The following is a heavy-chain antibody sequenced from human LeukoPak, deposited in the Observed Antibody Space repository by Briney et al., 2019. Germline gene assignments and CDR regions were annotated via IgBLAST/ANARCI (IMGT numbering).Heavy chain of an antibody. D-gene: IGHD3-22*01. CDR1: GFTFSSYA. J-gene: IGHJ5*02. Sequence: GGSLRLSCAASGFTFSSYAMSWVRQAPGKGLEWVSAISGSGGSTYYADSARGRFSISRDNSKNTLYLQMNSLRVEDTAVYYCAKDRDISGRWAVPWGQGTLVTVSS. CDR3: AKDRDISGRWAVP. V-gene: IGHV3-23*01. CDR2: ISGSGGST.